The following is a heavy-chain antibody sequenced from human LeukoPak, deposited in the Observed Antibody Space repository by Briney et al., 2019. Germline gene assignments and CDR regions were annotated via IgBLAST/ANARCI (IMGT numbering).Heavy chain of an antibody. CDR3: ARSLGFWSGYYDY. Sequence: SETLSLTCAVYGGSFSGYYWSWIRQPPGKGLEWIGEINHSGSTNYNPSLKSRVTISVDTSKNQFSLKLSSVTAADTAVYYCARSLGFWSGYYDYWGQGTLVTVSS. CDR2: INHSGST. J-gene: IGHJ4*02. CDR1: GGSFSGYY. V-gene: IGHV4-34*01. D-gene: IGHD3-3*01.